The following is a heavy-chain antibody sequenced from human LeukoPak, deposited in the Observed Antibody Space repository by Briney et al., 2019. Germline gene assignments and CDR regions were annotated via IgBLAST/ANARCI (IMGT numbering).Heavy chain of an antibody. CDR3: AREVSDWRYFDY. D-gene: IGHD3/OR15-3a*01. CDR2: IWYDGSNK. V-gene: IGHV3-33*01. J-gene: IGHJ4*02. Sequence: GGSLRLSCAASGFTFSSYGMHGVGQAPGKGLEWVAVIWYDGSNKYYADSVKGRFTISRDNSKNTLHLQMNSLRAEDTAVYYCAREVSDWRYFDYWGQGTLVTVSS. CDR1: GFTFSSYG.